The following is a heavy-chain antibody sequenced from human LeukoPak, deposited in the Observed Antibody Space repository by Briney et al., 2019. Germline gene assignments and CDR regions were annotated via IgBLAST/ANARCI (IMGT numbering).Heavy chain of an antibody. CDR1: GGTFSSYA. CDR3: AREEPGIAAAGSKGGSWFDP. Sequence: SVKVSCKASGGTFSSYAISWVRQAPGQGLEWMGGIIPIFGTANYAQKFQGRVTITTDESTTTAYMELSSLRSEDTAVYYCAREEPGIAAAGSKGGSWFDPWGQGTLVTVSS. D-gene: IGHD6-13*01. CDR2: IIPIFGTA. J-gene: IGHJ5*02. V-gene: IGHV1-69*05.